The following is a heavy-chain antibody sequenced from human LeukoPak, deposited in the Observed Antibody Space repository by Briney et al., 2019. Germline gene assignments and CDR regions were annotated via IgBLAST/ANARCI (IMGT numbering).Heavy chain of an antibody. J-gene: IGHJ5*02. CDR2: ISGSGGST. D-gene: IGHD6-13*01. Sequence: GGSLRLSCAASGFTFSSYAMSWVRQAPGKGLEWVSAISGSGGSTYYADSVKGRFTISRDNSKNTLYLQMNSLRAEDTAVYYCARGEQQIGRRAPFDPWGQGTLVTVSS. CDR3: ARGEQQIGRRAPFDP. V-gene: IGHV3-23*01. CDR1: GFTFSSYA.